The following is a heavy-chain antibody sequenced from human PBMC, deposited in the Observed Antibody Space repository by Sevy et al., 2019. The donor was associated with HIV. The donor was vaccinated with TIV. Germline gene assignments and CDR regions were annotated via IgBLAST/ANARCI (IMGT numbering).Heavy chain of an antibody. Sequence: ASVKVSCKASGYTFTNYGVSWVRQAPGQGLEWRGWISGYNGDTNYAQKVQGRLTLTTDTSTSTAYMELRSLRSDDTALYYCAKDSPWVGATSRSFEYWGQGTLVTVSS. D-gene: IGHD1-26*01. CDR1: GYTFTNYG. J-gene: IGHJ4*02. CDR2: ISGYNGDT. CDR3: AKDSPWVGATSRSFEY. V-gene: IGHV1-18*01.